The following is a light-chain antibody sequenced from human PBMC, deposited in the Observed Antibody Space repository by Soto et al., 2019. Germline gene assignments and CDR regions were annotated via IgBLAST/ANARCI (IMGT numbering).Light chain of an antibody. CDR2: EVS. J-gene: IGLJ1*01. CDR3: SSYTSSSIDYV. V-gene: IGLV2-14*01. Sequence: QSALTQPASVSGSPGQSITISCTGTSSEVGGYNYVSWYQQHPGKAPKLMIYEVSNWPSGVSNRFAGSKSGNTASLTISGLQAEDDADYYCSSYTSSSIDYVFGTGTKLTVL. CDR1: SSEVGGYNY.